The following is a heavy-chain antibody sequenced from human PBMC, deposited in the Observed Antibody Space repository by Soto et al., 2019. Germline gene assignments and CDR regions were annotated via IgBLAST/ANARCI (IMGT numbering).Heavy chain of an antibody. Sequence: EVQLLESGGGLVQPGGSLRLSCAASGFTFIIYAMSWVRQAPGKGLEWVSGISGSGGSIYYADSVKGRFTISRDSSKNTLYLQMNSLRAEDTAVYYCARDRYGDYASDYWGQGTLVTVSS. D-gene: IGHD4-17*01. CDR3: ARDRYGDYASDY. CDR2: ISGSGGSI. CDR1: GFTFIIYA. J-gene: IGHJ4*02. V-gene: IGHV3-23*01.